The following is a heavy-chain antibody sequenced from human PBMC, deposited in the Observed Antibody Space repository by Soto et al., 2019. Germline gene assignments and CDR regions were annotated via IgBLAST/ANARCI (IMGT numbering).Heavy chain of an antibody. CDR1: GGSFSGYY. D-gene: IGHD3-3*01. CDR3: ARDTRITIFGVVIKYGMDV. CDR2: INHSGST. J-gene: IGHJ6*02. V-gene: IGHV4-34*01. Sequence: QVQLQQWGAGLLKPSETLSLTCAVYGGSFSGYYWSWIRQPPGKGLEWIGEINHSGSTNYNPSLQSRVTISVDTSKNQFSLKLSSVTAADTAVYYCARDTRITIFGVVIKYGMDVWGQGTTVTVSS.